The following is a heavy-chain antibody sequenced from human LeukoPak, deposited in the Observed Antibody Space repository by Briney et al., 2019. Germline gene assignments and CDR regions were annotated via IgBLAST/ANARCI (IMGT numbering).Heavy chain of an antibody. CDR1: GFTFSSCG. CDR2: ISGSDGGT. Sequence: GESLRLSCAASGFTFSSCGMTWVRQAPGKGLEWVSSISGSDGGTYYADSVKGRFTISRDNSKNTLYLQMNSLRAEDTAIYYCAKRGPIYTSSPGNYFDYWGQGTLVTVSS. D-gene: IGHD6-6*01. J-gene: IGHJ4*02. V-gene: IGHV3-23*01. CDR3: AKRGPIYTSSPGNYFDY.